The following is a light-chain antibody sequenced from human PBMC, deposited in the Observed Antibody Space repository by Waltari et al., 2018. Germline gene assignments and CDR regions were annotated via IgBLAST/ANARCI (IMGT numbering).Light chain of an antibody. CDR3: QQYNTYPWT. J-gene: IGKJ1*01. V-gene: IGKV1-5*03. CDR1: HSITIW. Sequence: DIQMTQSPSTLSASVGDRITITCRASHSITIWLAWYQQKPGEAPKLLIFRASSLESGVPSRFSGSGSGTEFTLTISSLQPDDFATYYCQQYNTYPWTFGQGTKVEI. CDR2: RAS.